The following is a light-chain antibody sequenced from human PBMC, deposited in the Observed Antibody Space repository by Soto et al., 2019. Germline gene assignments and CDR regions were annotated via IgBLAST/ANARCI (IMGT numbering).Light chain of an antibody. J-gene: IGKJ5*01. CDR2: GAS. Sequence: EIVLTQSPGTLSLSPGERATLSCRASQSVSSSYLAWYQQKPGHSPRLLIYGASRRATGIPDRFSGSGSGTDFTLTISRLEPEDFAVYYCQQYGSSPITFGQGTRLEIK. V-gene: IGKV3-20*01. CDR1: QSVSSSY. CDR3: QQYGSSPIT.